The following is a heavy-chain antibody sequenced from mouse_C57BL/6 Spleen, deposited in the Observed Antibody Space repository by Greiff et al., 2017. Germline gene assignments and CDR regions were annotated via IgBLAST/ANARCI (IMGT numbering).Heavy chain of an antibody. J-gene: IGHJ2*01. V-gene: IGHV7-3*01. Sequence: EVQGVESGGGLVQPGGSLSLSCAASGFTFTDYYMSWVRQPPGKALEWLGFIRNKANGYTTEYSASVKGRFTISRANSQSILYLQMNALRAEDSATYYCARYRQLRLPFDCWGQGTTLTVSS. CDR1: GFTFTDYY. CDR3: ARYRQLRLPFDC. CDR2: IRNKANGYTT. D-gene: IGHD3-2*02.